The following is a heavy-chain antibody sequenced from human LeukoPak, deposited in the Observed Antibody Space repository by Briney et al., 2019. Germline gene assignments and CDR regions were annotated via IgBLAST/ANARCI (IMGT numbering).Heavy chain of an antibody. CDR3: ARGRQDVTMIVVVMTAVSYYLDV. V-gene: IGHV4-34*01. D-gene: IGHD3-22*01. CDR2: MNPSGST. CDR1: GGSFSGYY. Sequence: SETLSLTCAVYGGSFSGYYWTWIRQTPEKGLEWIGEMNPSGSTSYNPSLKSRVTISVDTSKNQFSLKLSSVTAADTAVYYCARGRQDVTMIVVVMTAVSYYLDVWGKGTTVIVSS. J-gene: IGHJ6*03.